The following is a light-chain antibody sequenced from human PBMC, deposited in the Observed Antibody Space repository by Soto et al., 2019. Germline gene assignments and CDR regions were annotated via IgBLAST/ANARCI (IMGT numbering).Light chain of an antibody. J-gene: IGKJ1*01. CDR3: QQYNDWPRT. CDR1: QSVRTN. V-gene: IGKV3-15*01. Sequence: EIVMTHSPATLSVSPWEIATVSCRASQSVRTNLGWYQQKPGQAPRLLIYGASTRATGIPARFSGSGSETEFTLTISSLQSEDFAVYYCQQYNDWPRTFGQGTKVDIK. CDR2: GAS.